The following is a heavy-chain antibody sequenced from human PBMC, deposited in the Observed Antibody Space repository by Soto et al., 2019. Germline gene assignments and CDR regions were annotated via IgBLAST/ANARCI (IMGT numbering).Heavy chain of an antibody. D-gene: IGHD6-19*01. V-gene: IGHV4-4*02. Sequence: QVQLQESSPGLVKPSGTLSLTCAVSGGSISSSNWWSWVRQPPGKGLEWIGEIYHSGSTNYNPSLKSRVTISVDKSKNQFSLKLSSVTAADTAVYYCAIVIVLLGYSSGWYYFDYWGQGTLVTVSS. CDR2: IYHSGST. CDR1: GGSISSSNW. CDR3: AIVIVLLGYSSGWYYFDY. J-gene: IGHJ4*02.